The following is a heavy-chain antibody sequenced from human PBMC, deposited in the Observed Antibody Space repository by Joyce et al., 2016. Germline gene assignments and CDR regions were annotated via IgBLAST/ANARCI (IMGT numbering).Heavy chain of an antibody. CDR2: VKSKSQGGTI. D-gene: IGHD2-2*01. V-gene: IGHV3-15*01. CDR3: VTGLCIGTACHWDDAFDV. J-gene: IGHJ3*01. CDR1: GFSFRNAW. Sequence: EVQLVESGGGLVKPGGSLRLSCAASGFSFRNAWVTWVGQAPGKGLAWVGRVKSKSQGGTIDYAAPVKGRFTISRDDSRDTAYLQMNSLKSEDTGVYFCVTGLCIGTACHWDDAFDVWGQGTMVTVSS.